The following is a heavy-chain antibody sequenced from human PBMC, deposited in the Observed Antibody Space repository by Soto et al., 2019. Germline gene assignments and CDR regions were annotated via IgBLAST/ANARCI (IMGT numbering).Heavy chain of an antibody. CDR2: IWSDGSNK. CDR3: ARDPGYCSTSSCRISRFDG. D-gene: IGHD2-2*01. Sequence: GPASGCTFSSYGMHCVRQAPGKWLEWVAVIWSDGSNKYYADSVKGRFTISRDNSKNTLYLQMNSLRAEDTAVYYCARDPGYCSTSSCRISRFDGWGKGTMVTVSS. CDR1: GCTFSSYG. V-gene: IGHV3-33*01. J-gene: IGHJ4*02.